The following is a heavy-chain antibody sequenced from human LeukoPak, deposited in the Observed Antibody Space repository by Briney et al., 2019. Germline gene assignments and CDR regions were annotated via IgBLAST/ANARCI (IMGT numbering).Heavy chain of an antibody. J-gene: IGHJ4*02. Sequence: VASVKVSCKASGYTFTSYAMNWVRQAPGQGLEWMGWINTNAGNPTYAQGFTGRFVFSLDTSVSTAYLQITSLKAEDTAVYYCAREYYYGSGSYYNIAHFDYWGQGTLVTVSS. V-gene: IGHV7-4-1*02. CDR2: INTNAGNP. CDR1: GYTFTSYA. D-gene: IGHD3-10*01. CDR3: AREYYYGSGSYYNIAHFDY.